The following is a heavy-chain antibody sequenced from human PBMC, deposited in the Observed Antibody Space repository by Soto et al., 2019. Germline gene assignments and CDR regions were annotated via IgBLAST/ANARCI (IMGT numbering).Heavy chain of an antibody. CDR2: IYSGGST. J-gene: IGHJ3*02. V-gene: IGHV3-53*01. CDR3: ARALGITHGAFDI. CDR1: GFTVSSNY. D-gene: IGHD3-16*01. Sequence: HPGGSLGLSCAASGFTVSSNYMSWVRQAPGKGLEWVSVIYSGGSTYYADSVKGRFTISRDNSKNTLYLQMNSLRAEDTAVYYCARALGITHGAFDIWGQGTMVTVSS.